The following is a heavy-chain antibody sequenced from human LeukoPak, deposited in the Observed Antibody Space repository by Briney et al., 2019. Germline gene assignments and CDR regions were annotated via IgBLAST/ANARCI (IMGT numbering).Heavy chain of an antibody. CDR2: ISGSGGST. D-gene: IGHD5-18*01. V-gene: IGHV3-23*01. Sequence: GGTLRLSCAASGFTFSSYGMSWVRQAPGKGLEWVSAISGSGGSTYYADSVKGRFTISRDNSKNTLYLQVNSLRAEDTAVYYCAKGASGYSYGDYMDVWGKGTTVTVSS. J-gene: IGHJ6*03. CDR3: AKGASGYSYGDYMDV. CDR1: GFTFSSYG.